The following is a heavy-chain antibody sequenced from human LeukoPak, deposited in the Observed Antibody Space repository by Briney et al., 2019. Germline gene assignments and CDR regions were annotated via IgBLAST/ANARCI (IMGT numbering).Heavy chain of an antibody. J-gene: IGHJ4*02. V-gene: IGHV3-30*02. CDR1: GFTFSSYG. CDR2: IRYDGSNK. D-gene: IGHD3-3*01. CDR3: AKIPYDFWSGYTQFDY. Sequence: PGGSLRLSCAASGFTFSSYGMHWVRQAPGKGLEWVVFIRYDGSNKYYADSVKGRFTISRDNSKNTLYLQMNSLRAEDTAVYYCAKIPYDFWSGYTQFDYCGQRTLVTVSS.